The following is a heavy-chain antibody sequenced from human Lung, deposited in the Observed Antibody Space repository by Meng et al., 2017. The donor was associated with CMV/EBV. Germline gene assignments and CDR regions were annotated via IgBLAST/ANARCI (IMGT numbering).Heavy chain of an antibody. V-gene: IGHV4-4*02. J-gene: IGHJ1*01. Sequence: VPFAESGPALVNPSETLSLTCAVSGDSITNHNWWAWVRQPPGKGLEWIGEIPHRGSSAYNPSLKSRVSMSIDKSKNQFSLKLTSVTAADTAVYHCLRRSGGSVWGQGTLVTVSS. D-gene: IGHD3-10*01. CDR3: LRRSGGSV. CDR2: IPHRGSS. CDR1: GDSITNHNW.